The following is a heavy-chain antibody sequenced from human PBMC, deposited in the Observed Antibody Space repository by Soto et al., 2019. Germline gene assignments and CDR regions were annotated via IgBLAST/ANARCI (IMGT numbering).Heavy chain of an antibody. V-gene: IGHV5-51*01. Sequence: GESLKISCKGSGYSFTSYWIGWVRQMPGKGLEWMGIIYPGDSDTRYSPSFQGQGTISADKSISTAYLQWSSLKASDHDMYYCARGIAVAGRRELTEDFQHWGQGTLVTVSS. CDR1: GYSFTSYW. CDR3: ARGIAVAGRRELTEDFQH. J-gene: IGHJ1*01. CDR2: IYPGDSDT. D-gene: IGHD6-19*01.